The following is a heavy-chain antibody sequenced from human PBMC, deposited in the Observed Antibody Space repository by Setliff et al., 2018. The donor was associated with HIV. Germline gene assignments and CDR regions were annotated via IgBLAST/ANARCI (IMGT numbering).Heavy chain of an antibody. CDR2: INHSGST. CDR3: ARGGGYDRSGYYPFDY. V-gene: IGHV4-34*01. CDR1: GGSFSGYH. Sequence: SETLSLTCAVYGGSFSGYHWTWIRQPPGKGLEWIGEINHSGSTNYNPSLKSRVTMSVDTSKNQFSLKLSSVTAADTAVYYCARGGGYDRSGYYPFDYLGQGTPVTVSS. J-gene: IGHJ4*02. D-gene: IGHD3-22*01.